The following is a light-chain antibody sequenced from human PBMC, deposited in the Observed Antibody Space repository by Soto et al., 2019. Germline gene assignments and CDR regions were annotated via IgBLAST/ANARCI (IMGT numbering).Light chain of an antibody. J-gene: IGKJ1*01. CDR3: HQYNSYTWT. CDR1: QTISSW. Sequence: DIQITQSPSTLSGSVGDRVTITCRASQTISSWLAWYQQKPGKAPKLLIYKASTLKSGVPSRFSASGSGTEFTLTISGLQPDDFATYYCHQYNSYTWTFGQGTKVDIK. CDR2: KAS. V-gene: IGKV1-5*03.